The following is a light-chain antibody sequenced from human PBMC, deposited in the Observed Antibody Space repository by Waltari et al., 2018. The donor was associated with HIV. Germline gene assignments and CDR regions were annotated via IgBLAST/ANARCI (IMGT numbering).Light chain of an antibody. V-gene: IGKV1-33*01. J-gene: IGKJ4*01. Sequence: DIQMTQSPSSLSASVGDRVTITCQASQDISNYLNWYQQKPGKSPKHLIYDASNLETGVPSRFSGSGSGTDFTFTISSLQPEDIATSYCQQYDNLLSLTFGGGTKVEIK. CDR2: DAS. CDR1: QDISNY. CDR3: QQYDNLLSLT.